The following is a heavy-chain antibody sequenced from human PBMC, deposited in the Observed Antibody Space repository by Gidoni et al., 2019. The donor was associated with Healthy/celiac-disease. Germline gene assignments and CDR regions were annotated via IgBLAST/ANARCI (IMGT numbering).Heavy chain of an antibody. Sequence: QVQLVESGGGVVQPGRSLRLSCAASGFTFSRYDLHWVRQAPGKGLEWVAVISYDGSNKYYADSVKGRFTISRDNSKNTLYLQMNSLRAEDTAVYYCARDHLRYYDILTGYYTGGYMDVWGKGTTVTVSS. CDR3: ARDHLRYYDILTGYYTGGYMDV. J-gene: IGHJ6*03. CDR1: GFTFSRYD. D-gene: IGHD3-9*01. V-gene: IGHV3-30-3*01. CDR2: ISYDGSNK.